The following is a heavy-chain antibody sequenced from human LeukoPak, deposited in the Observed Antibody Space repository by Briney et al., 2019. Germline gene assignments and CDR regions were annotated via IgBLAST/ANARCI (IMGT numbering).Heavy chain of an antibody. CDR1: GGTFSSYA. J-gene: IGHJ4*02. CDR2: IIPIVGTA. V-gene: IGHV1-69*13. D-gene: IGHD3-10*01. Sequence: SVKVSCKASGGTFSSYAISWVRQALGQGLEWMGGIIPIVGTANYAQKFQGRVTITADESTSTAYMELSSLRSEDTAVYYCARGLTPNYYGSGSYYNPFDYWGQGTLVTVSS. CDR3: ARGLTPNYYGSGSYYNPFDY.